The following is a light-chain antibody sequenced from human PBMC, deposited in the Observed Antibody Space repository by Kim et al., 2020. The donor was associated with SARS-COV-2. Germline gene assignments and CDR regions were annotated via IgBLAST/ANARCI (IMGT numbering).Light chain of an antibody. Sequence: SYELTQPPSVSVSPGQTASITCSGDKLGDKYACWYQQKPGQSPVLVIYQDSKRPSGIPERFPGSNSGNTATLTISGTQAMDEADYYCQPRARSQSVFGGG. V-gene: IGLV3-1*01. CDR1: KLGDKY. CDR2: QDS. CDR3: QPRARSQSV. J-gene: IGLJ2*01.